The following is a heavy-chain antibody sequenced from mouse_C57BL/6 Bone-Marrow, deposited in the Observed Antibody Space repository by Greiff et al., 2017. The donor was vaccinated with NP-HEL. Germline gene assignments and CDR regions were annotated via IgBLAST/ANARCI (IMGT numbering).Heavy chain of an antibody. J-gene: IGHJ4*01. CDR1: GFNIKNTY. CDR2: IDPANGNP. CDR3: ARDYYGSSYDYYAMDY. Sequence: VQLQQSVAELVRPGASVKLSCTASGFNIKNTYMHWVKQRPEKGLEWIGRIDPANGNPKYAPKFQGKATITVDTSSNTAYLQLSSLTSDDTAIYYCARDYYGSSYDYYAMDYWGQGTSVTVSS. V-gene: IGHV14-3*01. D-gene: IGHD1-1*01.